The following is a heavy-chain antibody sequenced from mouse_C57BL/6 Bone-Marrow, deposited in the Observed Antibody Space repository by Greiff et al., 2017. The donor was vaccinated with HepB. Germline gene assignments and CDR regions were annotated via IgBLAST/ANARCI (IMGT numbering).Heavy chain of an antibody. V-gene: IGHV5-17*01. CDR3: AKGRWLHAMDY. D-gene: IGHD2-2*01. CDR2: ISSGSSTI. CDR1: GFTFSDYG. J-gene: IGHJ4*01. Sequence: EVHLVESGGGLVKPGGSLKLSCAASGFTFSDYGMPWVRQAPEKGLEWVAYISSGSSTIYYADTVKGRFTISRDNAKNTLFLQMTSLRSEDTAMYYCAKGRWLHAMDYWGQGTSVTVSS.